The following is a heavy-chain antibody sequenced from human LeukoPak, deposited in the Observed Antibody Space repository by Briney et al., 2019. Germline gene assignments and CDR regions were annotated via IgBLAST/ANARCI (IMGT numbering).Heavy chain of an antibody. J-gene: IGHJ3*02. CDR2: IYYNGNT. V-gene: IGHV4-39*02. CDR3: ARDRRRELLHAFDI. CDR1: GGSISSSGYY. D-gene: IGHD1-26*01. Sequence: PSETLSLTCAVSGGSISSSGYYWAWIRQPPGRGLEWIATIYYNGNTYYNPSLKSRVTISIDTSKDQFSLKLSSVTAADTAVYYCARDRRRELLHAFDIWGQGTMVTVSS.